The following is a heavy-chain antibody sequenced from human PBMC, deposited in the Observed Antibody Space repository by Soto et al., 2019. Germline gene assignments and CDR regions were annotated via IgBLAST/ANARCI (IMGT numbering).Heavy chain of an antibody. J-gene: IGHJ5*02. Sequence: GGSLRLSCAASGFTVSSYWMTWVRQAPGKGLEWVASIKQDGTEKYYVDSVKGRFTISRDNAKNSVYLQMNNPRAEDTAVYYCTRGGNEVVVRNTWFDPWGQGALVTVSS. V-gene: IGHV3-7*04. CDR3: TRGGNEVVVRNTWFDP. CDR1: GFTVSSYW. D-gene: IGHD2-15*01. CDR2: IKQDGTEK.